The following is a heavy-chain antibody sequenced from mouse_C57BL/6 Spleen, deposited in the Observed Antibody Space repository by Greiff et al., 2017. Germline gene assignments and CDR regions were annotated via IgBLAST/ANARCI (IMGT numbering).Heavy chain of an antibody. CDR3: ARSRMMVTNYYAMDY. V-gene: IGHV1-19*01. CDR1: GYTFTDYY. CDR2: INPYNGGT. J-gene: IGHJ4*01. Sequence: EVKLMESGPVLVKPGASVKMSCKASGYTFTDYYMNWVKQSHGKSLEWIGVINPYNGGTSYNQKFKGKATLTVDKSSSTAYMELNSLTSEDSAVYYCARSRMMVTNYYAMDYWGQGTSVTVSS. D-gene: IGHD2-3*01.